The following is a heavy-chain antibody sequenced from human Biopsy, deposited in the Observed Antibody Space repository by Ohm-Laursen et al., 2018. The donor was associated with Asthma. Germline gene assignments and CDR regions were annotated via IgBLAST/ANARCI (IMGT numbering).Heavy chain of an antibody. D-gene: IGHD6-6*01. V-gene: IGHV4-39*02. Sequence: SDTLSLTCIVSGDAMSTSGSYWGWIRQSPGKGLEWIGGIYYSGRTYYNPSLESRVTISADTSKNHFSLKVTSVTAADTAVYYCARAVSSNSYWYFDLWGRGDLVTVSS. CDR1: GDAMSTSGSY. J-gene: IGHJ2*01. CDR2: IYYSGRT. CDR3: ARAVSSNSYWYFDL.